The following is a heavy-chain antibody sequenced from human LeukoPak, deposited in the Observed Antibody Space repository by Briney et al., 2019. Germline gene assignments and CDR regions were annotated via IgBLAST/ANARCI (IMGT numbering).Heavy chain of an antibody. V-gene: IGHV3-21*01. D-gene: IGHD2-2*01. CDR2: ISSSSSYI. CDR1: GFTFSSYS. CDR3: ARAYCSSASCYFFFDQ. J-gene: IGHJ4*02. Sequence: PGGSLRRSCAASGFTFSSYSMNWVRQAPGKGLEWVSSISSSSSYIYYADSVKGRFTISRDNAKNSLYLQMNSLRAEDTAVYYCARAYCSSASCYFFFDQWGQGTLVTVSS.